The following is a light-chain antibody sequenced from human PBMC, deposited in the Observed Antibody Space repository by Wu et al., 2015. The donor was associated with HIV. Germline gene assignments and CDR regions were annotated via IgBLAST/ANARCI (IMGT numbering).Light chain of an antibody. Sequence: EIVLTQSPATLSLSPGERVTLSCRASETVGFSLAWYQQRPGQAPRLLIYDTSDRAPDVPARFTGSGSGTDFTLIISSLQPEDFAIYYCQQRGGWPLTFGGGTKVEIK. CDR2: DTS. J-gene: IGKJ4*01. CDR1: ETVGFS. CDR3: QQRGGWPLT. V-gene: IGKV3-11*01.